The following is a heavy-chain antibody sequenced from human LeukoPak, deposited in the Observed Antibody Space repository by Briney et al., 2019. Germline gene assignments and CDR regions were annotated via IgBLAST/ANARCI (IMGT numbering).Heavy chain of an antibody. CDR1: GVSISTYY. J-gene: IGHJ4*02. CDR2: ISYSGST. Sequence: KPSDTLSLTCTVSGVSISTYYWSWIRQPPGKGLEWIGYISYSGSTNYNPSLKSRVTISLDTSKNQFALKLSSVTAADTAVYYCARSIIGTRSKFDYWGQGTLVTVSS. V-gene: IGHV4-59*08. D-gene: IGHD1/OR15-1a*01. CDR3: ARSIIGTRSKFDY.